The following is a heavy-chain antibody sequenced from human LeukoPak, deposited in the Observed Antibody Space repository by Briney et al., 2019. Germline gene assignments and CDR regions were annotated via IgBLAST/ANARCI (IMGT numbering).Heavy chain of an antibody. CDR3: ARVGLCGGDCYYFDY. J-gene: IGHJ4*02. CDR1: GCTFTGYY. D-gene: IGHD2-21*02. V-gene: IGHV1-2*02. Sequence: ASVKVSCKASGCTFTGYYMHWVRQAPGQGLEWMGWINPNSGGTNYAQKFQGRVTMTRDTSISTAYMELSRLRSDDTAVYYCARVGLCGGDCYYFDYWGQGTLVTVSS. CDR2: INPNSGGT.